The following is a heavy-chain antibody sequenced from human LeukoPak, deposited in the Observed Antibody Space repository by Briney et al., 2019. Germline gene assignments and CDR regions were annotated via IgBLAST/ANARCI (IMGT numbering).Heavy chain of an antibody. J-gene: IGHJ3*02. CDR3: ARDSSNYYDSEWAFDI. Sequence: SETLSLTCTVSGGSISSYYWSWIRQPAGKGLEWIGRIYTSGSTNYNPSLKSRVTMSVNTSKNQFSLKLSSVTAADTAVYYCARDSSNYYDSEWAFDIWGQGTMVTVSS. V-gene: IGHV4-4*07. CDR2: IYTSGST. D-gene: IGHD3-22*01. CDR1: GGSISSYY.